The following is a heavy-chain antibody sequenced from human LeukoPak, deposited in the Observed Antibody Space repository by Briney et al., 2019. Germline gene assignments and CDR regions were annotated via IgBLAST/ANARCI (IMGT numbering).Heavy chain of an antibody. CDR3: ASEDTYYDFWSGYANWFDP. Sequence: SETLSLTCTVSGGSISSSSYYWGWIRQPPGKGLEWIGSIYYSGSTYYNPSLKSRVTISVDTSKNQFSLKLSSVTAADTAVYYCASEDTYYDFWSGYANWFDPWGQGTLVTVSS. V-gene: IGHV4-39*07. CDR1: GGSISSSSYY. CDR2: IYYSGST. J-gene: IGHJ5*02. D-gene: IGHD3-3*01.